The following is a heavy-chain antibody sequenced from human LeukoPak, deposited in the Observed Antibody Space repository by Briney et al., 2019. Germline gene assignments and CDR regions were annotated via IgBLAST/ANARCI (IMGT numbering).Heavy chain of an antibody. D-gene: IGHD3-22*01. Sequence: PGGSLRLSCAASGFTFSSYAMSWVRQAPGKGLEWVSAISGSGGSTYYADSVEGRFTISRDNSKNTLYLQMNSLRGEDTAVYHCAKASAGYYDTSGYPLQHWGQGTLVTVSS. CDR1: GFTFSSYA. J-gene: IGHJ1*01. CDR3: AKASAGYYDTSGYPLQH. CDR2: ISGSGGST. V-gene: IGHV3-23*01.